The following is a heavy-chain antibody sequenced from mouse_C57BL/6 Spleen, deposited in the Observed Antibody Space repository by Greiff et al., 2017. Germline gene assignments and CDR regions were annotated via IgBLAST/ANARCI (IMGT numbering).Heavy chain of an antibody. Sequence: QVQLQQSGAELVRPGASVTLSCKASGYTFTDYEMHWVKQTPVHGLEWIGAIDPETGGTAYNQKFKGKAILTADKSSSTAYMELRSLTSEDSDVYYCTKLGLYAMDYWGKGTSVTVSS. J-gene: IGHJ4*01. V-gene: IGHV1-15*01. CDR3: TKLGLYAMDY. D-gene: IGHD4-1*01. CDR1: GYTFTDYE. CDR2: IDPETGGT.